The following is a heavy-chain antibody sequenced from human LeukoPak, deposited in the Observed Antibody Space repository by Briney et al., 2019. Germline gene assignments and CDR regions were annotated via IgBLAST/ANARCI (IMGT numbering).Heavy chain of an antibody. V-gene: IGHV4-59*01. CDR3: ARDQSEKDYYGSGPLDP. D-gene: IGHD3-10*01. CDR2: IYYSGST. J-gene: IGHJ5*02. Sequence: SETLSLTCTVSGGSISSYYWSWIRQPPGKGLEWIGYIYYSGSTNYNPSLKSRVTISVDTSKNQFSLKLSSVTAADTAVYYCARDQSEKDYYGSGPLDPWGQGTLVTVSS. CDR1: GGSISSYY.